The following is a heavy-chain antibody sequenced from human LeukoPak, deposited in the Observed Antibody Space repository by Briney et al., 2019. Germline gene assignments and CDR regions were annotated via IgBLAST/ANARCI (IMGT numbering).Heavy chain of an antibody. Sequence: ASVKVSCKASGYTFTSYYIHWVGQAPGQGLEWMGWINAYNGNTNYAQKLQGRVTMTTDTSTSTAYMEPRSLRSDDTAVYYCARAPAYTFLTDYYDSSGYIPPFDYWGQGTLVSVSS. J-gene: IGHJ4*02. CDR3: ARAPAYTFLTDYYDSSGYIPPFDY. V-gene: IGHV1-18*04. D-gene: IGHD3-22*01. CDR1: GYTFTSYY. CDR2: INAYNGNT.